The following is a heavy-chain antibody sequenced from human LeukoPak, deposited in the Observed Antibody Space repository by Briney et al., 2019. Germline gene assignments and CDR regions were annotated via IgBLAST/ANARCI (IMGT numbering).Heavy chain of an antibody. Sequence: AETLSLTCTVSGGSFSEYYWTWIRQPPGKGLEWIGYSGSTNYNPSLKCRVTISVDTSKRHFSLTLSSVTEADTAVYYGSGKNLTPWPAGLDVWGQGTTVIVS. CDR2: SGST. J-gene: IGHJ6*02. D-gene: IGHD3-9*01. V-gene: IGHV4-59*01. CDR3: SGKNLTPWPAGLDV. CDR1: GGSFSEYY.